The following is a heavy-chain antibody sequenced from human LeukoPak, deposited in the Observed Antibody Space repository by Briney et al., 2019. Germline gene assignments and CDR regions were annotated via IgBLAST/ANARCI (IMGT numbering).Heavy chain of an antibody. J-gene: IGHJ6*04. CDR3: ARDLLEPNNYYYYGMDV. CDR2: IYYSGST. D-gene: IGHD1-26*01. Sequence: SENLSLNCTVSGGSISSGGYYWSWIRQHPGKGLEWIGYIYYSGSTYYNPSLKSRVTISVDTSKNQFSLKLSFVTAADTAVYYCARDLLEPNNYYYYGMDVWGKGTTVTVSS. V-gene: IGHV4-31*03. CDR1: GGSISSGGYY.